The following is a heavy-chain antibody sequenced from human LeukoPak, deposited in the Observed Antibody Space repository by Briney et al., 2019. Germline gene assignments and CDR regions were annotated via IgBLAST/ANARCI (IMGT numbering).Heavy chain of an antibody. D-gene: IGHD3-16*01. Sequence: GGSLRLSCAASGFTFDDYAMHWVRQAQGKGLEWVSLISGDGGSTYYADSVKGRFTISRDNAKNSLFLEMSSLRADDTAVYFCARDVEGGTFDIWGQGTTVTVSS. J-gene: IGHJ3*02. CDR2: ISGDGGST. CDR1: GFTFDDYA. V-gene: IGHV3-43*02. CDR3: ARDVEGGTFDI.